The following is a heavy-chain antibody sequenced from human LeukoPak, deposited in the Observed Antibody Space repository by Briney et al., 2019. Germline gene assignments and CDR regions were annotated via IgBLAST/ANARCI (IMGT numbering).Heavy chain of an antibody. V-gene: IGHV4-38-2*02. CDR3: ARENLPYYFDY. Sequence: PSETLSLTCAVSGYSISSGYYWGWIRQPPGKGLEWIGSIYHSGSTYYNPSLKSRVTISVDTSKNQFSLKLSSVTAADTAVYYCARENLPYYFDYWGQGTLVTVSS. J-gene: IGHJ4*02. CDR2: IYHSGST. CDR1: GYSISSGYY.